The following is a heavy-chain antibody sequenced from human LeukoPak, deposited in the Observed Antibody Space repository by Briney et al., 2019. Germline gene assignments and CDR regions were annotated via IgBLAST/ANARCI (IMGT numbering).Heavy chain of an antibody. V-gene: IGHV1-24*01. CDR2: FDPEVGKT. CDR3: ATDMVGYCGDVTCYSEAY. CDR1: GYSLTALS. J-gene: IGHJ4*02. D-gene: IGHD2-21*01. Sequence: ASVKVSCKVSGYSLTALSMHWMRQAPGKGLEWMGGFDPEVGKTMYAEKLDGRLTVTDDTSTDTAYMQLSSLRLEDTAVYYCATDMVGYCGDVTCYSEAYWGQGTLVTVSS.